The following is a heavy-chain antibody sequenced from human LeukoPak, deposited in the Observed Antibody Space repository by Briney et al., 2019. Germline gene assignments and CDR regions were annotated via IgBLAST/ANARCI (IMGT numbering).Heavy chain of an antibody. J-gene: IGHJ1*01. D-gene: IGHD6-13*01. CDR1: GFTFSSYW. Sequence: GGSLRLSCAASGFTFSSYWMSWVRQAPGKGLEWVANIKQDGSEKYYVDSVKGRFTIPRDNAKNTLFLQMNSLRTEDTAVYFCAKGYSISSRAEYFQHWGQGTLVIVSS. CDR3: AKGYSISSRAEYFQH. V-gene: IGHV3-7*01. CDR2: IKQDGSEK.